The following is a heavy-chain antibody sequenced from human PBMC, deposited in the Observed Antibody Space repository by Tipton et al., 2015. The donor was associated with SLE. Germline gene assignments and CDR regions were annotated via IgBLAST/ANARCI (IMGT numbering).Heavy chain of an antibody. D-gene: IGHD1-1*01. CDR3: ARDPLYNAKDY. V-gene: IGHV4-59*01. CDR2: IYYSGST. Sequence: LRLSCTVSGGSISSYYWSWIRQPPGKGLEWIGYIYYSGSTNYNPSLKSRVTISVDTSKNQFSLKLSSVTAADTAVYYCARDPLYNAKDYWGQGTLVTVSS. CDR1: GGSISSYY. J-gene: IGHJ4*02.